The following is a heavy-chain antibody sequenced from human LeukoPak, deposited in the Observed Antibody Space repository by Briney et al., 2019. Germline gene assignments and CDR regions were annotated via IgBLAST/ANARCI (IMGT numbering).Heavy chain of an antibody. V-gene: IGHV3-21*01. CDR2: ISSSSSYI. CDR3: ARGPLDFWSGSHFDY. CDR1: GFTFSSYS. D-gene: IGHD3-3*01. J-gene: IGHJ4*02. Sequence: GGSLRLSCAASGFTFSSYSMNWIRQAPGKGLEWVSSISSSSSYIYYADSVKGRFTISRDNAKNSLYLQMNSLRAEDTAVYYCARGPLDFWSGSHFDYWGQGTLVTVSS.